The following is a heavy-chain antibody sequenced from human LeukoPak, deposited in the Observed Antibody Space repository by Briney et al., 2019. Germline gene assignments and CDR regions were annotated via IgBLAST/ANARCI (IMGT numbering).Heavy chain of an antibody. Sequence: PSETLSLTCTVSGGSISSSSAYWGWIRQPPGKGLEWIGSIYYSKNTYYNPSLKSRVTISADTSKNQFSLTLGSVSATDTAVYYCVSPRGFSYGHFDYWGQGTLVTVSS. D-gene: IGHD5-18*01. V-gene: IGHV4-39*01. CDR2: IYYSKNT. CDR1: GGSISSSSAY. CDR3: VSPRGFSYGHFDY. J-gene: IGHJ4*02.